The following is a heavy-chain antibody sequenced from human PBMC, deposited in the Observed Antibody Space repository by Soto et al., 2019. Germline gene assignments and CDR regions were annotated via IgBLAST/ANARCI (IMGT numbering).Heavy chain of an antibody. Sequence: QVQLVQSGAEVKKPGSSVKVSCKASGGTFSSYTISWVRQAPGQGLEWMGRIIPILGIANYAQKFQGRVTIXXDXSXXAAYLELSSLRSEDTAVYYCARDPDYGGNSDWFDPWGQGTLVTVSS. CDR1: GGTFSSYT. J-gene: IGHJ5*02. CDR3: ARDPDYGGNSDWFDP. CDR2: IIPILGIA. V-gene: IGHV1-69*08. D-gene: IGHD4-17*01.